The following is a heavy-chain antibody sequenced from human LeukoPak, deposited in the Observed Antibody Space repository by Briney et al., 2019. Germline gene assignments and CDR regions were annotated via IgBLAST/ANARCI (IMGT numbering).Heavy chain of an antibody. D-gene: IGHD4-23*01. CDR3: ARAATVVTPTVFYYYYMDV. CDR1: GGSFSNYY. CDR2: INHSGST. V-gene: IGHV4-34*01. Sequence: PSETLSLTCAVYGGSFSNYYWSWIRQPPGKGLEWIGEINHSGSTNYNPSLRSRVTISLDTSKNQFSLKLSSVTAADTAVYYCARAATVVTPTVFYYYYMDVWGKGATVTVPS. J-gene: IGHJ6*03.